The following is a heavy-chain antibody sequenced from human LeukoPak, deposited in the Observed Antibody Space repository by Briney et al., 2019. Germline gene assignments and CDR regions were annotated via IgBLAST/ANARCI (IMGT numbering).Heavy chain of an antibody. CDR2: IVVGSGNT. J-gene: IGHJ4*02. CDR1: GFTFSNSA. D-gene: IGHD3-3*01. V-gene: IGHV1-58*01. Sequence: SVKVSCKASGFTFSNSAVQWVRQTRGQGLEWIGWIVVGSGNTNYAQKFQERVTITRDMSTSTAYMELRSLRFEDTAVYYCAAPPVSGAEDHWGQGTLVTVSS. CDR3: AAPPVSGAEDH.